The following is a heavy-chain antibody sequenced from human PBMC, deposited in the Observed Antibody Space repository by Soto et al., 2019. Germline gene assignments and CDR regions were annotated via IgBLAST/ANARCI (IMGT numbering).Heavy chain of an antibody. CDR3: AIHVHPPVTTPFDY. Sequence: QVQLQESGPGLVKPSETLSLTCTVSGGSISSDYWSWIRQPPGKGLEGVGNIYYSGSTNYNPSLQSRVTISVDTSKNLFSLKLSSVTAADTAVYYCAIHVHPPVTTPFDYWGQGTLVTVSS. CDR1: GGSISSDY. CDR2: IYYSGST. D-gene: IGHD4-17*01. J-gene: IGHJ4*02. V-gene: IGHV4-59*08.